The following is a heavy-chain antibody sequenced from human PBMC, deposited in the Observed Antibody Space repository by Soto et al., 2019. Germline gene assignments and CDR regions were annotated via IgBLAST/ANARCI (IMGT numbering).Heavy chain of an antibody. CDR3: AKSFGWYAIDH. V-gene: IGHV4-4*02. D-gene: IGHD6-19*01. CDR1: SASIITEQR. J-gene: IGHJ4*02. CDR2: IHHSGST. Sequence: QMQLQESGPGLVKPSETLSLTCAVSSASIITEQRWTWVRQPPGKGLEWIGEIHHSGSTNNNPSLRSRVTMSVYKSKYPFPVNLHSVTAADTALYSSAKSFGWYAIDHWGQGTLVIVSS.